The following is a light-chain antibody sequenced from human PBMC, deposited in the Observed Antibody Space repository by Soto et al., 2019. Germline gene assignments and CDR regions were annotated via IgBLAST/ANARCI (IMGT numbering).Light chain of an antibody. CDR3: QQYGSSPGT. J-gene: IGKJ1*01. V-gene: IGKV3-20*01. Sequence: EIVMTQSPATLSVSPGERATLSCRASQSVSSSYLAWYQQKPGQASRLLIYGASSRATGIPDRFSGSGSGTDFTLTISRLEPEDFAVYYRQQYGSSPGTFGQGTKVDIK. CDR1: QSVSSSY. CDR2: GAS.